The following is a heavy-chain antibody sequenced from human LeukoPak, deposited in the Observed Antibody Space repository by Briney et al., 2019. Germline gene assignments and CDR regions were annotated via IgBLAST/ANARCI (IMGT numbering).Heavy chain of an antibody. V-gene: IGHV4-59*01. Sequence: PSETLSLTCTVSGGSISSYYWSWIRQPPGKGLEWIGYIYYSVSTNYNPSLKSRVTISVDTSKNQFSLKLSSVTAADTAVYYCARPRRGYSYGYDYWGQGTLVTVSS. J-gene: IGHJ4*02. D-gene: IGHD5-18*01. CDR2: IYYSVST. CDR3: ARPRRGYSYGYDY. CDR1: GGSISSYY.